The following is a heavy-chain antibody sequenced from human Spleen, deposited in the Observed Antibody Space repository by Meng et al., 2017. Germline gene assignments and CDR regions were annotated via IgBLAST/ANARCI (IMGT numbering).Heavy chain of an antibody. V-gene: IGHV1-46*01. CDR2: INPSGGGT. CDR1: GYTFTSNY. J-gene: IGHJ4*02. CDR3: ARAVTTFPDY. Sequence: ASVKVSCKASGYTFTSNYIHWVRQAPGQGLDWMGIINPSGGGTDYAQKFQGRVTMTRDTSTSTVYMELSSLRSEDTAVYYCARAVTTFPDYWGQGTLVTVSS. D-gene: IGHD4-17*01.